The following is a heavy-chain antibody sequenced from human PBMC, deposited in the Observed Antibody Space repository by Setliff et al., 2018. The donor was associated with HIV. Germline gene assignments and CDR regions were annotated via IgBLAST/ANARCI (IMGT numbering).Heavy chain of an antibody. Sequence: PGGSLRLSCAASGFSFSNFAMSWVRQAPGKGLELVSAIYSGGSYTYYADSVKGRFTISRDNSQNTLYLQMNGLRVEDAAVYYCVKGAPDYDTNPFYYYFYMHVWGKGTTVTVSS. V-gene: IGHV3-23*03. CDR3: VKGAPDYDTNPFYYYFYMHV. D-gene: IGHD4-17*01. J-gene: IGHJ6*03. CDR1: GFSFSNFA. CDR2: IYSGGSYT.